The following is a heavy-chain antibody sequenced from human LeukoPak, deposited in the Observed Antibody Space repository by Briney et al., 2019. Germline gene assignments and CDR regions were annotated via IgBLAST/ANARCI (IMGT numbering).Heavy chain of an antibody. Sequence: GGSLRLSCAASGFTFNYYAMSWVRQAPGKGLERVSGISDNEGRTYYTDSVKGRFTISRDKTKNTVFLQMHNLRADDTAVYFCARHDSFIPYWGQGALVTVSS. CDR3: ARHDSFIPY. CDR1: GFTFNYYA. D-gene: IGHD5-18*01. J-gene: IGHJ4*02. CDR2: ISDNEGRT. V-gene: IGHV3-23*01.